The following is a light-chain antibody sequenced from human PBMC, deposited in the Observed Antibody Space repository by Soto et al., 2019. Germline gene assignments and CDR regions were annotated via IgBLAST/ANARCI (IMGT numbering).Light chain of an antibody. CDR1: QAIRND. CDR3: QQYKSYPLT. Sequence: DIQMTQSPSSLSASVGDRVTITCRASQAIRNDLAWYQQKPGRAPKRLIYGSSSLQSGVPSRFSGRGSGTEFTLTVSSLQPEDFATYYCQQYKSYPLTFGGGTKVDIK. V-gene: IGKV1-17*01. CDR2: GSS. J-gene: IGKJ4*01.